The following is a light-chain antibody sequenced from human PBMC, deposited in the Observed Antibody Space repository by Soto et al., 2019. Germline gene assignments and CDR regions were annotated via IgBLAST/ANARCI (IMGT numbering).Light chain of an antibody. Sequence: DIQMTQSPSSLSASVGDRVTITCRASQSISNNLNWYQQKPGKAPRLLIYAASSLQSGVPSRFRGSGSGTDFTLVINSLQPEDFTTYYCQQSYRTPLTFGGGTKVEIK. CDR3: QQSYRTPLT. J-gene: IGKJ4*01. CDR2: AAS. CDR1: QSISNN. V-gene: IGKV1-39*01.